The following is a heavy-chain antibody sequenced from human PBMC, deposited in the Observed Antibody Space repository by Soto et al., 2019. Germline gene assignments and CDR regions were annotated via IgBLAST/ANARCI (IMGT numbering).Heavy chain of an antibody. V-gene: IGHV1-2*04. J-gene: IGHJ6*02. CDR2: INPNSGGT. D-gene: IGHD3-3*01. CDR1: ADTFTSYY. CDR3: AREDYDFWSGYSPGMDV. Sequence: ASVKVSCKAPADTFTSYYMHWVRQAPGQGLEWMGWINPNSGGTNYAQKFQGWVTMTRDTSISTAYMELSRLRSDDTAVYYCAREDYDFWSGYSPGMDVWGQGTTVTVSS.